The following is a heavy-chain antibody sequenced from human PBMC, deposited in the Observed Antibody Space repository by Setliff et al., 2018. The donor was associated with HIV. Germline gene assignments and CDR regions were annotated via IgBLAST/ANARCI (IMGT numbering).Heavy chain of an antibody. CDR3: ASAGSGTRAPPRY. D-gene: IGHD1-1*01. Sequence: SETLSLTCTVSGASVSSGGFYWSWIRPPPGEGLEWIGYIFYSGSTNYNPSLKSRVTISLDTSKNQFSLKLTSVTAADTAVYYCASAGSGTRAPPRYWGQGTLVTVSS. CDR1: GASVSSGGFY. CDR2: IFYSGST. V-gene: IGHV4-61*08. J-gene: IGHJ4*02.